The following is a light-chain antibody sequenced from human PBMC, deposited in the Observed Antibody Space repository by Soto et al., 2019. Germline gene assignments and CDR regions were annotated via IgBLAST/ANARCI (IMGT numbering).Light chain of an antibody. J-gene: IGKJ1*01. CDR2: GAP. V-gene: IGKV1-8*01. CDR1: QDISSY. Sequence: AIRMTQSPSSLSASTRDRVTITCRASQDISSYLAWYQQKPGKAPNYLIYGAPTLQSGVPSRFSGSGSGTDCTLTSSCLQPEDFATYYCLQDYDFPWTFGQGTKVEIK. CDR3: LQDYDFPWT.